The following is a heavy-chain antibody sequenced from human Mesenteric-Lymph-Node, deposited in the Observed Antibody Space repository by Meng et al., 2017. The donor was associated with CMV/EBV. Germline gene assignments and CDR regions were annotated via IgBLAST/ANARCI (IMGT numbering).Heavy chain of an antibody. CDR3: AKVDTYYYDSSGYRGWFDP. V-gene: IGHV3-23*01. J-gene: IGHJ5*02. D-gene: IGHD3-22*01. CDR1: FSSYA. CDR2: ISGSGGST. Sequence: FSSYAMGWVRQAPGKGLEWVSAISGSGGSTYYADSVKGRFTISRDNSKNTLYLQMNSLRAEDTAVYYCAKVDTYYYDSSGYRGWFDPWGQGTLVTVSS.